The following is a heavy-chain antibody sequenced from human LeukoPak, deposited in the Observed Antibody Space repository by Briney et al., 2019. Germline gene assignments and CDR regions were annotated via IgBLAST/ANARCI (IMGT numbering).Heavy chain of an antibody. CDR3: ARGRFTMIVSRGASFDY. D-gene: IGHD3-22*01. Sequence: PTETLSLTCAVYGGSFSGYYWSWIRQPPGKGLEWIGEINHSGSTNYNPSLKSRVTISVDTSKNQFSLKLSSVTAADTAVYYCARGRFTMIVSRGASFDYWGQGTLVTVSS. J-gene: IGHJ4*02. V-gene: IGHV4-34*01. CDR2: INHSGST. CDR1: GGSFSGYY.